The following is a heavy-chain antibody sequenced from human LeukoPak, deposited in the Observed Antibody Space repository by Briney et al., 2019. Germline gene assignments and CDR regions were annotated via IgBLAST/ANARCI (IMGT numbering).Heavy chain of an antibody. CDR2: IYTSGST. CDR3: ARAGGGPRGYSYGYLGN. CDR1: GGSISSGSYY. D-gene: IGHD5-18*01. V-gene: IGHV4-61*02. J-gene: IGHJ4*02. Sequence: SETLSLTCTVSGGSISSGSYYWSWIRQPAGKGLEWIGRIYTSGSTNYNPSLKSRVTISVDTSKNQFSLKLSSVTAADTAVYYCARAGGGPRGYSYGYLGNWGQGTLVTVSS.